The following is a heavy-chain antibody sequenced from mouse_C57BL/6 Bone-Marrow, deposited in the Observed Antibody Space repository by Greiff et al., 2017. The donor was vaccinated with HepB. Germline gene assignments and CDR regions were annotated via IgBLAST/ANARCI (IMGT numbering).Heavy chain of an antibody. V-gene: IGHV1-54*01. Sequence: QVQLQQSGAELVRPGTSVKVSCKASGYAFTNYLIEWVKQRPGQGLEWIGVINPGSGGTNYNEKFKGKATLTADKSSSTAYMQLSSLTSEDSAVYFGARSGLRRYFDVWGTGTTVTVSS. CDR2: INPGSGGT. J-gene: IGHJ1*03. CDR1: GYAFTNYL. CDR3: ARSGLRRYFDV. D-gene: IGHD1-1*01.